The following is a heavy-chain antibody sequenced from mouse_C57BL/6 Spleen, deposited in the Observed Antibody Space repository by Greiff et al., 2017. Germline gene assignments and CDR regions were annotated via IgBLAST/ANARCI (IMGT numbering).Heavy chain of an antibody. CDR1: GYTFTSYD. CDR2: IYPRDGST. CDR3: AREDYYGSSYDWYFDV. J-gene: IGHJ1*03. Sequence: QVQLQQSGPELVKPGASVKLSCKASGYTFTSYDINWVKQRPGQGLEWIGWIYPRDGSTKYNEKFKGKATLTVDTASSTAYMELHSLTSEDSAVYFCAREDYYGSSYDWYFDVWGTGTTVTVSS. D-gene: IGHD1-1*01. V-gene: IGHV1-85*01.